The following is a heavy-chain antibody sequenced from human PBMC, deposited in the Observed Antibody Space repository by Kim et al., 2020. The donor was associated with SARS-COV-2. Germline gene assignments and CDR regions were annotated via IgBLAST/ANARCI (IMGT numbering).Heavy chain of an antibody. Sequence: GGSLRLSCAASGFTFSSYAMHWVRQAPGKGLEWVAVISYDGSNKYYADSVKGRFTISRDNSKNTLYLQMNSLRAEDTAVYYCARDGIPLYYYDSSGSGGLDYWGQGTLVTVSS. J-gene: IGHJ4*02. CDR1: GFTFSSYA. D-gene: IGHD3-22*01. CDR2: ISYDGSNK. CDR3: ARDGIPLYYYDSSGSGGLDY. V-gene: IGHV3-30*04.